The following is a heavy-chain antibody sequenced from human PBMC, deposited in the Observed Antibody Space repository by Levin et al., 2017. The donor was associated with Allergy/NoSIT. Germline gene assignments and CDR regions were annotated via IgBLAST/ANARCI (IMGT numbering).Heavy chain of an antibody. CDR2: IYYSGST. CDR1: GGSISSYY. J-gene: IGHJ3*02. D-gene: IGHD4-17*01. Sequence: LSQTLSLTCTVSGGSISSYYWSWIRQPPGKGLEWIGYIYYSGSTNYNPSLKSRVTISVDTSKNQFSLKLSSVTAADTAVYYCARASPYGPDYVKGGDAFDIWGQGTMVTVSS. V-gene: IGHV4-59*01. CDR3: ARASPYGPDYVKGGDAFDI.